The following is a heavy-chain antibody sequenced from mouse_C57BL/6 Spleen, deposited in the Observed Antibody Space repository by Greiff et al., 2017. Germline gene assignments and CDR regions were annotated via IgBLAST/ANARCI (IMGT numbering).Heavy chain of an antibody. CDR1: GFSLTSYG. Sequence: VQLQQSGPGLVQPSQSLSITCTVSGFSLTSYGVHWVRQSPGKGLEWLGVIWRGGSTDYNAAFMSRLSITKDNSKSQVFFKMNSLQADDTAIYYCAKSPNDYGSRDAMDYWGQGTSVTVSS. D-gene: IGHD1-1*01. CDR2: IWRGGST. CDR3: AKSPNDYGSRDAMDY. V-gene: IGHV2-5*01. J-gene: IGHJ4*01.